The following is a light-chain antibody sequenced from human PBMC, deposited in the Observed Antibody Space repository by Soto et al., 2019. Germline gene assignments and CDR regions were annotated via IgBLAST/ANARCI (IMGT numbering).Light chain of an antibody. V-gene: IGKV3-20*01. CDR1: QSVSSSY. Sequence: IVLTQSPGTLSLSPWERATLSCRASQSVSSSYLAWYQQNPGQAPRLLIYGASSRATGIPDRFSGSGSGTDFTLTISRLEPEDFAVYYCQQYGSSRTFGQGTKVDIK. CDR2: GAS. CDR3: QQYGSSRT. J-gene: IGKJ1*01.